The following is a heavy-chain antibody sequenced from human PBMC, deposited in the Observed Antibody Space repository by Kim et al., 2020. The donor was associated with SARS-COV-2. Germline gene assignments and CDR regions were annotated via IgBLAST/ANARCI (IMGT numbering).Heavy chain of an antibody. D-gene: IGHD6-6*01. CDR2: IYYSGST. Sequence: SETLSLTCTVSGGSISSYYWSWIRQPPGKGLEWIGYIYYSGSTNYNPSLKSRVTISVDTSKNQFSLNLSSVNAADTAVYYCARDRAARVAFDYWGEGTL. CDR1: GGSISSYY. V-gene: IGHV4-59*01. J-gene: IGHJ4*02. CDR3: ARDRAARVAFDY.